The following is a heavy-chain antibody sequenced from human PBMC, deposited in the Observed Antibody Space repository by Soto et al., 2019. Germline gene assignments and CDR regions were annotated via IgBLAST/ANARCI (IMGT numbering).Heavy chain of an antibody. CDR3: VKDSYADFHRVLSTAEYFFDY. D-gene: IGHD2-2*01. Sequence: EVQLVESGGGLVRPGRSLRLSCTASGFTFDDYAMHWVRQAPGRGLEWVSGITWNSGNIAYSDPVKGRFTIARDDDNNSLYLQMNSLRPEDTALYYCVKDSYADFHRVLSTAEYFFDYWGHGTLVTVS. J-gene: IGHJ4*01. V-gene: IGHV3-9*01. CDR2: ITWNSGNI. CDR1: GFTFDDYA.